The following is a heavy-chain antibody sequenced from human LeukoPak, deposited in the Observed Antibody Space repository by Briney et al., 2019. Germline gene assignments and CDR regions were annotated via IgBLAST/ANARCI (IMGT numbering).Heavy chain of an antibody. D-gene: IGHD3-22*01. V-gene: IGHV4-34*01. CDR2: IYHSGTT. Sequence: PSETLSLTCAVYGGSFSDYYWSWIRQPPGKGPEWIGSIYHSGTTYYNPSLKSRVTISVDTSKNQFSLKLSSVTAADTAVYYCARIPHYYDSSNSYVRFYFDYWAQGSLVTVSS. CDR3: ARIPHYYDSSNSYVRFYFDY. CDR1: GGSFSDYY. J-gene: IGHJ4*02.